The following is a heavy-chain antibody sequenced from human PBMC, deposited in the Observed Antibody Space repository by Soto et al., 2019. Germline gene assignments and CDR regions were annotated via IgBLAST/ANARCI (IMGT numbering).Heavy chain of an antibody. J-gene: IGHJ4*02. CDR3: ARASWFGYYFDY. V-gene: IGHV4-31*03. Sequence: SETLSLTCTVPGGSISSGGYYWSWIRQHPGKGLEWIGYIYYSGSTYYNPSLKSRVTISVDTSKNQFSLKLSSVTAADTAVYYCARASWFGYYFDYWGQGTLVTVSS. CDR2: IYYSGST. CDR1: GGSISSGGYY. D-gene: IGHD3-10*01.